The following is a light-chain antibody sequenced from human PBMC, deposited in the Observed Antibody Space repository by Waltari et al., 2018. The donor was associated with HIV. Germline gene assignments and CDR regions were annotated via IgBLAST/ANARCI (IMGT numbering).Light chain of an antibody. J-gene: IGKJ1*01. V-gene: IGKV4-1*01. Sequence: DIVMTQSPDSLAVSLGERATINCKSSESILYSSNNKNYLAWYQPKPGHPPQLLIYWASTRESGVPDRFSGSGSGTDFTLTISSLQAEDVAVYFCQQYYSTPPWTFGQGTKVEIK. CDR1: ESILYSSNNKNY. CDR3: QQYYSTPPWT. CDR2: WAS.